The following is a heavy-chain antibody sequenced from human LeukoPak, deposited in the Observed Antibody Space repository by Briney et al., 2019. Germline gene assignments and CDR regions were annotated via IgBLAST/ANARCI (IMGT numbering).Heavy chain of an antibody. CDR1: GGSISSGDYY. D-gene: IGHD6-13*01. V-gene: IGHV4-30-4*08. Sequence: SETLSLTCTVSGGSISSGDYYWSWIRQPPGKGLEWIGYIYYSGSTYYNPSLKSRVTISVDTSKNQFSLKLSSVTAADTAVYYCARIQQLVGTVDYWGQGTLVTVSS. CDR3: ARIQQLVGTVDY. J-gene: IGHJ4*02. CDR2: IYYSGST.